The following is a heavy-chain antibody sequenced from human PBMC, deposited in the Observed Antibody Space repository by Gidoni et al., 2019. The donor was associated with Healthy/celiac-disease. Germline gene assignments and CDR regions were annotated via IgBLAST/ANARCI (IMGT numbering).Heavy chain of an antibody. J-gene: IGHJ4*02. CDR2: ISAYNGNT. CDR3: AGDGYSYGYGNGIFDY. V-gene: IGHV1-18*01. Sequence: QVQLVQSGAEVKKPGASVKVSCTASGYTFTSYGISWVRQAPGQGLEWMGWISAYNGNTNYAQKLQGRVTMTTNTSTSTAYMELRSLRSDDTAVYYCAGDGYSYGYGNGIFDYWGQGTLVTVSS. CDR1: GYTFTSYG. D-gene: IGHD5-18*01.